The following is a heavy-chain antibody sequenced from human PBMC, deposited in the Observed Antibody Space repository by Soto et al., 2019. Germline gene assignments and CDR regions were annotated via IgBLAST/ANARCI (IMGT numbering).Heavy chain of an antibody. J-gene: IGHJ3*02. D-gene: IGHD3-10*01. CDR2: INADNGDT. CDR1: GYTFTRNF. CDR3: ASGAAFYAFDI. V-gene: IGHV1-3*01. Sequence: ASVKPSCKASGYTFTRNFMHWVRQAPGQRPEWIGWINADNGDTKYSQKFQGRVTITRDTSASTVYMELSSLRSEDTAEYYCASGAAFYAFDIWGQGTMVTVSS.